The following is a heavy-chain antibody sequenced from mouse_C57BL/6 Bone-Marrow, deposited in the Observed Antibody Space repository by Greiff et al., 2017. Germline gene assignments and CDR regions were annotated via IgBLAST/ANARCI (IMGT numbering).Heavy chain of an antibody. V-gene: IGHV2-2*01. CDR1: GFSLTSYG. D-gene: IGHD2-3*01. J-gene: IGHJ4*01. CDR3: ARRLLGAMDY. Sequence: VKLMESGPGLVQPSQSLSITCTASGFSLTSYGVHWVRQSPGKGLEWLGVIWRGGSTDYNEAFISRLSISKDNPKSQVSFKMNSLQADDTAIYYCARRLLGAMDYWGQGTSVTVSS. CDR2: IWRGGST.